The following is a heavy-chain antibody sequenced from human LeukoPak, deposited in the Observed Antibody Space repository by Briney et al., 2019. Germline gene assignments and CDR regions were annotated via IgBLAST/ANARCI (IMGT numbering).Heavy chain of an antibody. V-gene: IGHV3-9*01. CDR2: ISWNSGSI. Sequence: PGRSLRLSCAASGFTFDDYAMHWVRQAPGKGLEWVSGISWNSGSIGYADPVKGRFTISRDNAKNSLYLQMNSLRAEDTAVYYCARDPPGIVGATHAFDIWGQGTMVTVSS. CDR1: GFTFDDYA. J-gene: IGHJ3*02. D-gene: IGHD1-26*01. CDR3: ARDPPGIVGATHAFDI.